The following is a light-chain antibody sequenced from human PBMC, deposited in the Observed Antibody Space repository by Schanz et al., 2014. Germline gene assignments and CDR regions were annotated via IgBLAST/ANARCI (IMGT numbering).Light chain of an antibody. CDR2: WAS. V-gene: IGKV4-1*01. CDR1: QSLLYSSNNKNY. Sequence: DFVMTQSPDSLGVSLGERATINCKSSQSLLYSSNNKNYLAWYQQKPGQPPKLLIYWASTRESGVPDRFSGSGSGTDFTLTISSLQAEDVAVYYCQQYYSIPYTFGQGTKLEI. J-gene: IGKJ2*01. CDR3: QQYYSIPYT.